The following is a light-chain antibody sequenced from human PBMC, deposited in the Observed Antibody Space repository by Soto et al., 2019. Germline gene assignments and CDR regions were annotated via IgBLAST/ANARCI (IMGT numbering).Light chain of an antibody. J-gene: IGKJ1*01. CDR1: QSVSSNN. V-gene: IGKV3-20*01. Sequence: EIVLTQSPGTLSLSPGESATLSCRASQSVSSNNLAWYRQKPGQSPRLLIYGASSRATGIPDRFSGSGSGTDFTLTISRVEPEDFAVYYCQQYGDSLWTFGQGTKVEIK. CDR3: QQYGDSLWT. CDR2: GAS.